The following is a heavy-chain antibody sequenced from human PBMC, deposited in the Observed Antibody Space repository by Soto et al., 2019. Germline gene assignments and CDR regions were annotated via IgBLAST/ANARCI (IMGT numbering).Heavy chain of an antibody. Sequence: SVKSSCKASGAPLSSYAISWVRQAPGQGLEWMGGFIPIFVTDNYAQKFRGRVTITADESTSQSYMELSSRRSEDTAVNYFASPLCTTCYTHYYYYGIDVWGRGTTVTVSS. CDR3: ASPLCTTCYTHYYYYGIDV. J-gene: IGHJ6*02. V-gene: IGHV1-69*13. D-gene: IGHD2-2*02. CDR2: FIPIFVTD. CDR1: GAPLSSYA.